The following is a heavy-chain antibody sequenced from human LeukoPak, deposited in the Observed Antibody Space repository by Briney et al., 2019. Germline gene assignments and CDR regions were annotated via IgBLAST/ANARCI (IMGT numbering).Heavy chain of an antibody. J-gene: IGHJ6*02. Sequence: ASVKVSCKASGYTFTSYDINWVRQATGQGFEWMGWMNPNSGNTGYAQKFQGRVTMTRNTSISTAYMELSSLRSEDTAVYYCARANGGNRNYYGMDVWGQGTTVTVSS. V-gene: IGHV1-8*01. CDR2: MNPNSGNT. D-gene: IGHD4-23*01. CDR1: GYTFTSYD. CDR3: ARANGGNRNYYGMDV.